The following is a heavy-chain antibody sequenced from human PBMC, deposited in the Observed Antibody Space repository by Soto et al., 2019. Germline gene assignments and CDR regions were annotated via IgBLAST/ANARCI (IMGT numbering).Heavy chain of an antibody. Sequence: PGGSLRLSCAASGFTFSSYWMTWVRQAPGKGLEWVANTKPDGSEKNYVGSVKGRFTISRDNAKNSLFLQMDSLRAEDQAVYYCARVAYVDESFDYWGQGTLVTVSS. D-gene: IGHD2-21*01. CDR3: ARVAYVDESFDY. J-gene: IGHJ4*02. CDR1: GFTFSSYW. V-gene: IGHV3-7*01. CDR2: TKPDGSEK.